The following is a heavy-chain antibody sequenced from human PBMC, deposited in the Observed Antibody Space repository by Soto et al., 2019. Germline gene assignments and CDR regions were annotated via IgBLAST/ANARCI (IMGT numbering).Heavy chain of an antibody. CDR2: ISYDGSNK. CDR1: GFTFSSYG. Sequence: QVQLVESGGGVVQPGRSLRLSCAASGFTFSSYGMHWVRQAPGKGLEWVAVISYDGSNKYYADSVKGRFTISRDNSKNTLYLQINSLRAEDTAVYYCAEEFVSSRPHFDYWGQGTLLTVSS. J-gene: IGHJ4*02. CDR3: AEEFVSSRPHFDY. D-gene: IGHD6-13*01. V-gene: IGHV3-30*18.